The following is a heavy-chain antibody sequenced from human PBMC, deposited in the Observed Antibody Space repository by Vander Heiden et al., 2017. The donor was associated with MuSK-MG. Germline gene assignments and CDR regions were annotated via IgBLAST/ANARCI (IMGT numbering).Heavy chain of an antibody. CDR3: ARRHSSVPYYYGMDV. V-gene: IGHV5-51*01. D-gene: IGHD6-19*01. CDR2: IYPGDSDT. Sequence: EVQLVQSGAEVKKPRESLKISCKGSGYSFTSYWIGWVRQMPGKGLEWMGIIYPGDSDTRYSPSFQGQVTISADKSISTAYLQWSSLKASDTAMYYCARRHSSVPYYYGMDVWGQGTTVTVSS. J-gene: IGHJ6*02. CDR1: GYSFTSYW.